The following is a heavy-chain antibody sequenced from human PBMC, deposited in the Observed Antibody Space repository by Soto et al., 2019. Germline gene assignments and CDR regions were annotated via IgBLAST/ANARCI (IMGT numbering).Heavy chain of an antibody. J-gene: IGHJ4*02. CDR2: INHSGST. CDR3: ARGQGPSGVATIFDY. CDR1: GGSFSGYY. D-gene: IGHD5-12*01. Sequence: PSETLSLTCAVYGGSFSGYYWSWIRQPPGKGLEWIGEINHSGSTNYNPSLKSRVTISVDTSKNQFSLKLSSVTAADTAVYCCARGQGPSGVATIFDYWGQGTLVTVSS. V-gene: IGHV4-34*01.